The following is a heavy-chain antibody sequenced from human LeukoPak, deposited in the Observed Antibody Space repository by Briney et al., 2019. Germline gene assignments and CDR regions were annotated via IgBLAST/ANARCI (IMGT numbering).Heavy chain of an antibody. CDR1: GGSISSHH. CDR3: ARAGDGYVYFDY. J-gene: IGHJ4*02. Sequence: PSETLSLTCAVSGGSISSHHWSWIRQPPGKGLEWIGYIYNSASTNYNPSLKSRVIISVDTSKNQFSLRLSSVTAADTGVYYCARAGDGYVYFDYWGQGTLVTVSS. D-gene: IGHD5-24*01. CDR2: IYNSAST. V-gene: IGHV4-59*11.